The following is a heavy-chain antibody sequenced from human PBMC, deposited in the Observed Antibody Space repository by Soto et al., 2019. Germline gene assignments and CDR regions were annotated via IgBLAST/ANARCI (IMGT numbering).Heavy chain of an antibody. J-gene: IGHJ4*02. V-gene: IGHV1-58*02. Sequence: QMQLVQSGPEVKKPGTSVKVSCKASGFTFTSSAMQWVRQARGQRLEWIGWIVVGSGNTNYAQKFQERGTITRDMSTSTAYMELSSLRSEDTAVYYCAAEGQRKSSGWDPLDYWGQGTLVTVSS. CDR2: IVVGSGNT. CDR3: AAEGQRKSSGWDPLDY. CDR1: GFTFTSSA. D-gene: IGHD6-19*01.